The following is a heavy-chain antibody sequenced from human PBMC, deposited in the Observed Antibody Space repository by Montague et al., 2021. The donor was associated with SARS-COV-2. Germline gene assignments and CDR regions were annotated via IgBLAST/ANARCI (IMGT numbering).Heavy chain of an antibody. J-gene: IGHJ4*02. V-gene: IGHV4-59*01. CDR2: IYYSGST. CDR3: ARVFPRWLQSDPYSDY. CDR1: GGSISSYY. Sequence: SETLSLTCTVSGGSISSYYWSWIRQPPGKGLEWIGYIYYSGSTNYNPSXXRRVTISVDTSKNQFSPKLSSVTAADTAVYYCARVFPRWLQSDPYSDYWGQGTLVTVSS. D-gene: IGHD5-24*01.